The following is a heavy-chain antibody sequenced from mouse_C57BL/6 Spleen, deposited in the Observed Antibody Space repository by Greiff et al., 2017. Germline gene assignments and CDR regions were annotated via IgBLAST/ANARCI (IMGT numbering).Heavy chain of an antibody. CDR2: INPYNGGT. J-gene: IGHJ3*01. CDR1: GYTFTDYY. CDR3: ARGVDGSSPWFAY. V-gene: IGHV1-19*01. Sequence: VQLQQSGPVLVKPGASVKMSCKASGYTFTDYYMNWVKQSHGKSLEWIGVINPYNGGTSYNQKFKGKATLTVDKSSSTAYMELNSLTSEDSAVYYCARGVDGSSPWFAYWGQGTLVTVSA. D-gene: IGHD1-1*01.